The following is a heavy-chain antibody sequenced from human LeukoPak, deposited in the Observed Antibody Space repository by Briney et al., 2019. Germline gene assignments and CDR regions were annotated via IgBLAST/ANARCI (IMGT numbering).Heavy chain of an antibody. Sequence: GESLKISCKGSGYSFTSYWIGWVRQLPGKGLEWMGIIYPGDSDTRYSPSFQGQVTISADKSISTAYLQWSSLKASDTAMYYCARQGRVAAVKSYYMDVWGKGTTVTISS. CDR2: IYPGDSDT. V-gene: IGHV5-51*01. D-gene: IGHD6-13*01. CDR1: GYSFTSYW. J-gene: IGHJ6*03. CDR3: ARQGRVAAVKSYYMDV.